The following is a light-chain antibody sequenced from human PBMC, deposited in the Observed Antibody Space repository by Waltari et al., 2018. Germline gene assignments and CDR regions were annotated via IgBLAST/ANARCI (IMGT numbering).Light chain of an antibody. J-gene: IGKJ5*01. CDR3: QQFNNWPPIT. CDR2: GAS. Sequence: EVVMTQSPATLSVSPGERATLSCRASQSVGSNLAWYQQKPGQAPRLLIYGASTRATGIPARFSGSGSGTEFTLNISSLQSEDFAVYYCQQFNNWPPITFGQGTRLDIK. CDR1: QSVGSN. V-gene: IGKV3-15*01.